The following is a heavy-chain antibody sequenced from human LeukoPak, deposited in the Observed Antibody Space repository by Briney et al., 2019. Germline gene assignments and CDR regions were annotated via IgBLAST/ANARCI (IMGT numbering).Heavy chain of an antibody. D-gene: IGHD3-10*01. Sequence: PSETLSLTCTVSGGSISSYYWGWIRQPPGKGLEWIGSIYYSGSTYYNPSLKSRVTISVDTSKNQFSLKLSSVTAADTAVYYCAREVGDYGSGSYSDYWGQETLVTVSS. V-gene: IGHV4-39*07. CDR1: GGSISSYY. CDR3: AREVGDYGSGSYSDY. J-gene: IGHJ4*02. CDR2: IYYSGST.